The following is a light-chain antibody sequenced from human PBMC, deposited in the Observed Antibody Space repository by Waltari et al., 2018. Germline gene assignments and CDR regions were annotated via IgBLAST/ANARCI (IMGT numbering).Light chain of an antibody. CDR2: EVN. V-gene: IGLV2-14*01. J-gene: IGLJ2*01. CDR3: NSYASSSTWV. CDR1: SSDIGGYSR. Sequence: QAALTQSPSVSGSPGQSVTISCTGTSSDIGGYSRVSWYQQHPGKAPKVMIYEVNKRPSGVSERFSGSKSGNTASLTISGLQAEDEADYYCNSYASSSTWVFGGGTRLTVL.